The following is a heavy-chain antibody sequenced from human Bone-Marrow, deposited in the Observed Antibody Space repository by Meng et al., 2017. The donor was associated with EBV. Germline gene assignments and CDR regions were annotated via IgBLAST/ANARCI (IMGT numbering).Heavy chain of an antibody. V-gene: IGHV1-69*01. J-gene: IGHJ4*02. CDR3: SGESGRGYPSDF. CDR2: FIPILGTP. D-gene: IGHD2-15*01. Sequence: QGVQRGGAVKRPAGAVVVSSYATGGATINSSFSWGRQAPGQGLEWMGGFIPILGTPTYAQKYQDRVTIIADESTSTAYMELSGLRSEDTAVDYCSGESGRGYPSDFWGQGTLVTVSS. CDR1: GGATINSS.